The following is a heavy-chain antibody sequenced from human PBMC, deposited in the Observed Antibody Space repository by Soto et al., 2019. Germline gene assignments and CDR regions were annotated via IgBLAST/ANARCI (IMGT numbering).Heavy chain of an antibody. CDR3: ATGVVWIGYFTVDS. CDR2: FIPVYRTL. D-gene: IGHD3-3*01. CDR1: GGSFGNSA. Sequence: SVKVSCKASGGSFGNSAINWVRQTPGQGLEWLGGFIPVYRTLNYAQKFQGRVTITADESAGTAYMTLSSLASDDTAVYYCATGVVWIGYFTVDSWGQGTRVTVSS. V-gene: IGHV1-69*13. J-gene: IGHJ4*02.